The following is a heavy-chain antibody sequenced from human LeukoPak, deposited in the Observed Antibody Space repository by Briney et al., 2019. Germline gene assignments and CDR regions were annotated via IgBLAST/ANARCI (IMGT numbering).Heavy chain of an antibody. CDR1: GFSFSSYW. V-gene: IGHV3-74*01. CDR3: ARDLGGGTPLDC. CDR2: IRSDGTST. Sequence: PGGSLRLSCEASGFSFSSYWMHWVRQAPGEGPVWVSLIRSDGTSTSYADSVKGRFTISRDNAKNTVYLQMNSLRAEDTAVYYCARDLGGGTPLDCRGQGTLVTVSS. D-gene: IGHD1-7*01. J-gene: IGHJ4*02.